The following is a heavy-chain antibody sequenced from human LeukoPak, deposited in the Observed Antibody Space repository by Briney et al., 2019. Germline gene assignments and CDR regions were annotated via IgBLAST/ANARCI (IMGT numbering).Heavy chain of an antibody. J-gene: IGHJ4*02. V-gene: IGHV4-38-2*02. Sequence: ASETLSLTCTVSGYSISSGYYWGWIRQPLGKGLEWIGSIYHSGSTYYNPSLKSRVTISVDTSKNQFSLKLSSVTAADTAVYYCARARACDWGPAASSGYYLCFDYWGQGTLVTVSS. CDR3: ARARACDWGPAASSGYYLCFDY. D-gene: IGHD3-22*01. CDR1: GYSISSGYY. CDR2: IYHSGST.